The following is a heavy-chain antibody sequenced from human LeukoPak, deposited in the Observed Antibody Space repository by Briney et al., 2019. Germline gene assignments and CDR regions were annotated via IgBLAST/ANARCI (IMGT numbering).Heavy chain of an antibody. CDR3: AKDGGPYGGIRGYFDY. Sequence: GGSLRLSCAASGFTFDDYAMHWVRQAPGKGLEWVSGISWNSGSIDYADSVKGRFTISRDNAKKFPFLQMNSLRVEDMALYYCAKDGGPYGGIRGYFDYWGQGTLVTASS. V-gene: IGHV3-9*03. D-gene: IGHD4-23*01. CDR2: ISWNSGSI. J-gene: IGHJ4*02. CDR1: GFTFDDYA.